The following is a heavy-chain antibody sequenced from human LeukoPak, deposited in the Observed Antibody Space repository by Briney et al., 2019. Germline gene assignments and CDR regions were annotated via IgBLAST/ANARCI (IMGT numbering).Heavy chain of an antibody. CDR2: ISSSSSTI. D-gene: IGHD2-21*02. J-gene: IGHJ6*03. Sequence: GGSLRLSCAASGFTFSSHSMNWVRQAPGKGLEWVSYISSSSSTIYYADSVKGRFTISRDNAKNSLYLQMNSLRAEDTAVYYCARVPPANSPLPPRTASYYYYYMDVWGKGTTVTVSS. CDR3: ARVPPANSPLPPRTASYYYYYMDV. CDR1: GFTFSSHS. V-gene: IGHV3-48*01.